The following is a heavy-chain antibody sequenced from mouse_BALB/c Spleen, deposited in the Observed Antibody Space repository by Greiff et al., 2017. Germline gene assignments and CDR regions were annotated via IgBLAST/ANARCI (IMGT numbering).Heavy chain of an antibody. CDR1: GFSLTSYG. CDR3: ATYGYDVGDAMDY. CDR2: IWSGGST. Sequence: QVQLQQSGPGLVQPSQSLSITCTVSGFSLTSYGVHWVRQSPGKGLEWLGVIWSGGSTDYNAAFISRLSISKDNSKSQVFFKMNSLQADDTAIYYCATYGYDVGDAMDYWGQGTSVTVSS. J-gene: IGHJ4*01. D-gene: IGHD2-2*01. V-gene: IGHV2-4-1*01.